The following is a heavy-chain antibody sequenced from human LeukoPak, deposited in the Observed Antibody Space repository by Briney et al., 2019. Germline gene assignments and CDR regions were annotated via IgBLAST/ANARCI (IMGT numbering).Heavy chain of an antibody. CDR2: INGDGNNV. J-gene: IGHJ4*02. Sequence: GGSLRLSCAASGFTFSSYAMHWVRQVPGKGLMWVSRINGDGNNVNYADSVKGRFTISRDNAKNTLYLQMNSLRAEDTAVYYCARSYYDSSGYYALFDYWGQGTLVTVSS. V-gene: IGHV3-74*01. CDR3: ARSYYDSSGYYALFDY. CDR1: GFTFSSYA. D-gene: IGHD3-22*01.